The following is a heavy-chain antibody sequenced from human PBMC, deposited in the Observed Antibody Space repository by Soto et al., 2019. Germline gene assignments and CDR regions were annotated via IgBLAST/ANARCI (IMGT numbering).Heavy chain of an antibody. J-gene: IGHJ4*02. CDR3: ARGELSSSWYYL. Sequence: QVQLQESGPGLVKPSQTLSLTCTVSGGSISSGGYYWSWIRQHPGKGLEWIGYIYYSGSTYYNPSLKSRVTLSVDTSKNQFSLKLSSVTAADTAVYYCARGELSSSWYYLWGQGTLVTVSS. D-gene: IGHD6-13*01. CDR1: GGSISSGGYY. V-gene: IGHV4-31*03. CDR2: IYYSGST.